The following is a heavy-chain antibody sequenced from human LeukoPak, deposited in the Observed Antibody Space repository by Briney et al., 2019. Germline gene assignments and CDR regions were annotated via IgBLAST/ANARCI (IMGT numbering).Heavy chain of an antibody. D-gene: IGHD3-22*01. Sequence: GGSLRLSCAASGFTFSSYWMSWVRQAPGKGLEWVANIKQDRSEKYYVDSVKGRFTISRDNAKDSLYLQMNSLRAEDTAVYYCARHPLDSSGYLIDYWGQGTLVTVSS. CDR1: GFTFSSYW. CDR2: IKQDRSEK. CDR3: ARHPLDSSGYLIDY. V-gene: IGHV3-7*01. J-gene: IGHJ4*02.